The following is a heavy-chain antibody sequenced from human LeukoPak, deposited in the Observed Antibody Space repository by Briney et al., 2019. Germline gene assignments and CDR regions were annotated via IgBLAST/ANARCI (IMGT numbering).Heavy chain of an antibody. CDR3: AREGEDVEMAN. J-gene: IGHJ4*02. CDR2: IIPIFGIA. V-gene: IGHV1-69*04. Sequence: ASVTVSFKASGGTFSIYAISWVRQAPGQGLEWMGRIIPIFGIANYAQKFQGRVTITADKSTSTAYMELSSPRSEDTAVYYCAREGEDVEMANWGQGTLVTVSS. CDR1: GGTFSIYA. D-gene: IGHD5-24*01.